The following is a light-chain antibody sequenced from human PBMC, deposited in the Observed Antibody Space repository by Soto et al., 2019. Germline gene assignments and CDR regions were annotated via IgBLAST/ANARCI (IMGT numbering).Light chain of an antibody. Sequence: PMTQSPSSLSASVGARVTITCRASQTINNYLNWYQRKPGTAPNLLIYATSNLQTGVPSRFSASGSGTDLTLTISSLQPEDGATYECQQTFNPPLTFGQGTRLEI. CDR2: ATS. CDR1: QTINNY. V-gene: IGKV1-39*01. J-gene: IGKJ5*01. CDR3: QQTFNPPLT.